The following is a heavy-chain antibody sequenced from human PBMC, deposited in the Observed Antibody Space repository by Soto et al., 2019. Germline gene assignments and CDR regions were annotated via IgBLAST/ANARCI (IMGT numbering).Heavy chain of an antibody. V-gene: IGHV3-7*01. D-gene: IGHD4-4*01. CDR2: IKQDGSEK. CDR3: ATAPVTTTYYYYYGMDV. CDR1: GFTFSSYW. J-gene: IGHJ6*02. Sequence: GGSLRLSCAASGFTFSSYWMSWVRQAPGKGLEWVANIKQDGSEKYYVDSVKGRFTISRDNAKNSLYLQMNSLRAEDTAVYYCATAPVTTTYYYYYGMDVWGQGTTVTVS.